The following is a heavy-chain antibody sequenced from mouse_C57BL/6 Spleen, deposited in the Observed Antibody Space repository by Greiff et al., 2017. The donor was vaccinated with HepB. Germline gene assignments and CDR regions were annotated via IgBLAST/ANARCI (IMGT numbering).Heavy chain of an antibody. CDR1: GYTFTSYW. J-gene: IGHJ1*03. Sequence: QVQLQQPGAELVKPGASVKLSCKASGYTFTSYWMHWVKQRPGQGLEWIGMIHPNSGSTNYNEKFKSKATLTVDKSSSTAYMQLSSLTAEDSAVYYCARRGGTVHWYFDVWGTGTTVTVSS. CDR3: ARRGGTVHWYFDV. CDR2: IHPNSGST. V-gene: IGHV1-64*01. D-gene: IGHD1-1*01.